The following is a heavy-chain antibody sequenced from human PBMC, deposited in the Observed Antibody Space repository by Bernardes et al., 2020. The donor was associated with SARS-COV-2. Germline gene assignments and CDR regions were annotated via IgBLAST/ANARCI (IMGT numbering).Heavy chain of an antibody. CDR2: INPHSGGT. CDR3: ARDLDRLYSGSRTDAFDI. CDR1: GYTLRAYY. Sequence: ASVMVSCKASGYTLRAYYMPWVRQAPGQGLEWMGWINPHSGGTNYAQKFQGRVTVTRDTSISTAYMELSRLTSDDTAVYYCARDLDRLYSGSRTDAFDIWGQGTMVTVSS. J-gene: IGHJ3*02. V-gene: IGHV1-2*02. D-gene: IGHD1-26*01.